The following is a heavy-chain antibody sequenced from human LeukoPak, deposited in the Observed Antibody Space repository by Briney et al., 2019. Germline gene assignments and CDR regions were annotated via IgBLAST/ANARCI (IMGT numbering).Heavy chain of an antibody. CDR3: ARDASRIAAAGISDWYFDL. Sequence: SGGSLRLPCAASGFTFSSYSMNWVRQAPGKGLEWVSSISSSSSYIYYADSVKGRFTISRDNAKNSLYLQMNSLRAEDTAVYYCARDASRIAAAGISDWYFDLWGRGTLVTVSS. V-gene: IGHV3-21*01. J-gene: IGHJ2*01. CDR1: GFTFSSYS. D-gene: IGHD6-13*01. CDR2: ISSSSSYI.